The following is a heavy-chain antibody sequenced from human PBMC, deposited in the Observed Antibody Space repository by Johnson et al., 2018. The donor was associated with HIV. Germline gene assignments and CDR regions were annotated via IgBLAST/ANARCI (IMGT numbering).Heavy chain of an antibody. Sequence: QVQLVESGGGLVKPGGSLRLSCAASGFTFSDYYMTWIRQAPGKGLEWVSYISSSGSTIYYADSVKGRFTISRDNSKNTLYLQMSSLRAGDTAVYYCARPIARGASNIWGQGTMVTVSS. CDR2: ISSSGSTI. D-gene: IGHD1-26*01. CDR3: ARPIARGASNI. CDR1: GFTFSDYY. V-gene: IGHV3-11*01. J-gene: IGHJ3*02.